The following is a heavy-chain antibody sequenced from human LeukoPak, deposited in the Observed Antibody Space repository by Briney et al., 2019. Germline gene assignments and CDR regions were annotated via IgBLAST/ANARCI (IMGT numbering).Heavy chain of an antibody. V-gene: IGHV4-30-2*01. J-gene: IGHJ4*02. CDR1: GGSISSGGYY. CDR3: AREDPRYFDY. Sequence: PSETLSLTCTVSGGSISSGGYYWSWIRQPPGKGLEWIGYIYHSGSTYYNPSLKSRVTISVDRSKNQFSLKLSSVTAADTAVYYCAREDPRYFDYWGQGTLVTVSS. CDR2: IYHSGST.